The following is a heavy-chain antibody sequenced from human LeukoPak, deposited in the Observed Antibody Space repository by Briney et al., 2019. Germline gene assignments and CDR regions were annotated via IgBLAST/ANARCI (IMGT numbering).Heavy chain of an antibody. CDR1: GGTFSSYA. CDR2: IIPIFGTA. D-gene: IGHD2-2*02. CDR3: ASATYCSSTSCYTGGYYYYYMDV. Sequence: ASVKVSCKASGGTFSSYAISWVRQAPGQGLEWMGRIIPIFGTANYAQKFQGRVTITADKSTSTAYMELSSLRSEVTAVYYCASATYCSSTSCYTGGYYYYYMDVWGKGTTVTVSS. V-gene: IGHV1-69*06. J-gene: IGHJ6*03.